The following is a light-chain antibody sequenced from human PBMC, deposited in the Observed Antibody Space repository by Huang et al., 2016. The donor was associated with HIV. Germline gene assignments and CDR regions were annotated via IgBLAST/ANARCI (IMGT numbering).Light chain of an antibody. CDR3: QQSDRFPYT. J-gene: IGKJ3*01. CDR1: QGIGGY. CDR2: AAS. Sequence: DIQMTQSPSSLSASAGDRVTITCRASQGIGGYLNWYQQRPGKAPTLLVYAASNLQSGVPHRFSGSGSGTDFTLTINDLQPEDFATYYCQQSDRFPYTFGPGTKVDI. V-gene: IGKV1-39*01.